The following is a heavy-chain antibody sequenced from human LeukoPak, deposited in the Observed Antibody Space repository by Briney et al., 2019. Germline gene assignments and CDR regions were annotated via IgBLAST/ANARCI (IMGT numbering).Heavy chain of an antibody. CDR1: GGSFSGYY. Sequence: SETLSLTCAVYGGSFSGYYWSWIRQPPGKGLEWIGEINHSGSTNYNPSLKSRVTISVDTSKNQFSLKLSSMTAADTAVYYCAREEYSSSSSSHYYYGMDVWGQGTTVTVSS. D-gene: IGHD6-6*01. J-gene: IGHJ6*02. CDR2: INHSGST. V-gene: IGHV4-34*01. CDR3: AREEYSSSSSSHYYYGMDV.